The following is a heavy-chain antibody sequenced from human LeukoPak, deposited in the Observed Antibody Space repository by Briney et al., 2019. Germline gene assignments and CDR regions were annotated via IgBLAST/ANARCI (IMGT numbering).Heavy chain of an antibody. D-gene: IGHD3-22*01. CDR2: ISYGGSNK. V-gene: IGHV3-30*18. J-gene: IGHJ6*02. Sequence: GGSLRLSCAASGFIFSSYAMTGVRQAPGKGLEWVAVISYGGSNKYYADSVKGRFTISRDNSKNTLYLQMNSLRAEDTAVYYCAKADSTLGMDVWGQGTTVTVSS. CDR1: GFIFSSYA. CDR3: AKADSTLGMDV.